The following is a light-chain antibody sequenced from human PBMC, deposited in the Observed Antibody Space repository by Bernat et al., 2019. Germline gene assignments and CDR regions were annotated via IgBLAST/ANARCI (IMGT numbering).Light chain of an antibody. CDR2: SAS. Sequence: EIVMTQSPATLSVSPGESATLSCRASQSVRTNLAWYHFKPGQTPRLLIYSASTRATDIQARFRGSGSGTEFTLTISDLQSEDFAVYYCQQYDDWPRTFGQGTKVEIK. J-gene: IGKJ1*01. CDR3: QQYDDWPRT. V-gene: IGKV3-15*01. CDR1: QSVRTN.